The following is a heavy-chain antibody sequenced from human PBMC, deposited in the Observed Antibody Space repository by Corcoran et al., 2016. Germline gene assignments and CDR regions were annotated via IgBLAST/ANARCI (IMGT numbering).Heavy chain of an antibody. V-gene: IGHV4-39*07. Sequence: QLQLQESGPGLVKPSETLSLTCTVSGGSISSSSYYWGWIRQPPGKGLEWIGSIYYSGSTYYNPSLKSRVTISVDTSKNQFSLKLSSVTAADTAVYYWARDRQWVVYNFMVTQKNWVDPWAQGTLVTVCS. CDR2: IYYSGST. CDR1: GGSISSSSYY. J-gene: IGHJ5*02. CDR3: ARDRQWVVYNFMVTQKNWVDP. D-gene: IGHD6-19*01.